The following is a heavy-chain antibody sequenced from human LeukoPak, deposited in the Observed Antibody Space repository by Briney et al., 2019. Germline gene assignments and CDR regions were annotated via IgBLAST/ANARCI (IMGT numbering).Heavy chain of an antibody. Sequence: SETLSLTCTVSGGSISSYYWSWIRQPPGKGLEWIGYIYYSGSTNYNPSLKSRVTISVDTSKNQFSLKLSSVTAADTAVYYCARGGDYRENNWFDPWGQGTLVTVSS. D-gene: IGHD4-17*01. V-gene: IGHV4-59*01. CDR1: GGSISSYY. CDR3: ARGGDYRENNWFDP. J-gene: IGHJ5*02. CDR2: IYYSGST.